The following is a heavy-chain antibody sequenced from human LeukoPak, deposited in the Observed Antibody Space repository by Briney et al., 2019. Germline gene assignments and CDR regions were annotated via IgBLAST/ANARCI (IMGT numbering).Heavy chain of an antibody. CDR2: INHSGST. V-gene: IGHV4-34*01. CDR1: GGSFSGYY. J-gene: IGHJ6*02. CDR3: ARGRGGSYYGAYYYYCMDV. Sequence: ASETLSLTCAVYGGSFSGYYWSWIRQPPGKGLEWIGEINHSGSTNYNPSLKSRVTISVDTSKNQFSLKLSSVTAADTAVYYCARGRGGSYYGAYYYYCMDVWGQGTTVTVSS. D-gene: IGHD1-26*01.